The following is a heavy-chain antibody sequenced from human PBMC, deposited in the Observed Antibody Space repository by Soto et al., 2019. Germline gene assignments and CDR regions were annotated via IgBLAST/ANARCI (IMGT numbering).Heavy chain of an antibody. V-gene: IGHV3-15*01. J-gene: IGHJ4*02. CDR1: GVSFNNAW. CDR3: TAGIIAAACTANQDF. CDR2: IKSKTDGGTT. D-gene: IGHD6-13*01. Sequence: PGVSLRLSCAASGVSFNNAWMSWVRQGQGKGLEWVGRIKSKTDGGTTEYTAPVKGRFTISRDDSKNTLYLQMNSLKTEDTAVYYCTAGIIAAACTANQDFWRQGTLVTVSS.